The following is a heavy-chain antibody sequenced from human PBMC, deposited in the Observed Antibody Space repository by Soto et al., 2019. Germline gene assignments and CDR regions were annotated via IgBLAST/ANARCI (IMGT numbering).Heavy chain of an antibody. Sequence: PSETLSLTCNVSGGPISSGDYYWSWIRQHPGKGLEWIGYIYHNGNTHYNPSLKSRVTISVDTSKNQFSLKLSSVTAADTAVYYCARGGRRSPGMDVWGQGTTVTVSS. V-gene: IGHV4-31*03. CDR3: ARGGRRSPGMDV. CDR2: IYHNGNT. J-gene: IGHJ6*02. CDR1: GGPISSGDYY.